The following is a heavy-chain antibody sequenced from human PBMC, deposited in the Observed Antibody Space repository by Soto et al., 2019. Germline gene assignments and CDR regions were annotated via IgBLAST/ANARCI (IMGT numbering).Heavy chain of an antibody. CDR2: IFSNDEK. CDR3: AREVSFPYYYYMDV. CDR1: GFSLSNARMG. J-gene: IGHJ6*03. Sequence: QVTLKESGPVLVNPTETLTLTCTVSGFSLSNARMGVSWIRQPPGKALEWLAHIFSNDEKSYSTSLKSRLTISKDTSKSQVVLTMTNMDPVDTATYYCAREVSFPYYYYMDVWGKGTTVTVSS. V-gene: IGHV2-26*01.